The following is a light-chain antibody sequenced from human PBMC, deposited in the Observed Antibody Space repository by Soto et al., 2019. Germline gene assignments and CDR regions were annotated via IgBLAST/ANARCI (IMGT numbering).Light chain of an antibody. V-gene: IGKV1-8*01. Sequence: ALRMTQSPSSLSASTGDRVTITCRASQGISSYLAWYQQKPGKAPKVLIYAASTLQGGVPSRFSGSGSGTDFTLTISCLQSEDFATYYCQQYYTYLLTFGGGTKVEIK. CDR3: QQYYTYLLT. CDR2: AAS. J-gene: IGKJ4*01. CDR1: QGISSY.